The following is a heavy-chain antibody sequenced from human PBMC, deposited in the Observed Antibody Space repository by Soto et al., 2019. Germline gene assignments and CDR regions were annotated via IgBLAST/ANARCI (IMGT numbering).Heavy chain of an antibody. Sequence: GGSLRLSCAASGFTFSSYGMHWVRQAPGKGLEWVAVIWYDGSNKYYADSVKGRFTISRDNSKNTLYLQMNSLRAEDTAVYYCAKDLGLGDFWSGYFKVYYYYYAMDVWGQGTTVTVSS. CDR3: AKDLGLGDFWSGYFKVYYYYYAMDV. J-gene: IGHJ6*02. D-gene: IGHD3-3*01. CDR2: IWYDGSNK. V-gene: IGHV3-33*03. CDR1: GFTFSSYG.